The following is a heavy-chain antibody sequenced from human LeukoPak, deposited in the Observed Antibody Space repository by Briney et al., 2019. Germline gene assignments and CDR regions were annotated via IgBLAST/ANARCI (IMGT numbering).Heavy chain of an antibody. CDR2: ISYDGSNK. CDR3: AKDLRGYCSSTSCYGIDY. D-gene: IGHD2-2*01. CDR1: GFTFSSYA. V-gene: IGHV3-30*04. Sequence: GRSLRLSCAASGFTFSSYAMHWVRQAPGKGPEWVAVISYDGSNKYYADSVKGRFTISRDNSKNTLYLQMNSLRAEDTAVYYCAKDLRGYCSSTSCYGIDYWGQGTLVTVSS. J-gene: IGHJ4*02.